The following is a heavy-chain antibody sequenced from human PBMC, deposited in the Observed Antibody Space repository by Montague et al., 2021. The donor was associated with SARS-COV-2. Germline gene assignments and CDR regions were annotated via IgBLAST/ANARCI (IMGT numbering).Heavy chain of an antibody. CDR3: VRLGGLRDYYYYGMDV. J-gene: IGHJ6*02. D-gene: IGHD5-12*01. V-gene: IGHV5-51*01. Sequence: QSGAEVKKPGESLKISCKGSGYSFISYWIGWARQMPGKGLEWMGIIYPGDSETRYSPSFQGQVTISADKSISTAYLQWSSLKASDTAMYYCVRLGGLRDYYYYGMDVWGQGTTVAVSS. CDR2: IYPGDSET. CDR1: GYSFISYW.